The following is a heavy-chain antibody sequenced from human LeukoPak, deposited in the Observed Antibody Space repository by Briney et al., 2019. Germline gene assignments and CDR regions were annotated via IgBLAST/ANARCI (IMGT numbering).Heavy chain of an antibody. Sequence: KPSETLSLTCTVSGGSISSGDYYWSWIRQRPGKGLEWIGYIYYSGSTYYNPSLKSRVTISVDTSKNQFSLKLSSVTAADTAVYYCARASRDGCNDWYFDLWGRGTLVTVSS. CDR3: ARASRDGCNDWYFDL. CDR2: IYYSGST. J-gene: IGHJ2*01. CDR1: GGSISSGDYY. D-gene: IGHD5-24*01. V-gene: IGHV4-30-4*02.